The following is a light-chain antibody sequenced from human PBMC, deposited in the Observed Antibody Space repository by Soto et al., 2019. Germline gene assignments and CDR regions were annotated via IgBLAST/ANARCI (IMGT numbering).Light chain of an antibody. J-gene: IGLJ1*01. CDR1: GSDVGGYNY. V-gene: IGLV2-14*01. CDR3: SSYTSSYTYV. CDR2: DVS. Sequence: QSALTQPASVSGSPGQSITISCTGTGSDVGGYNYVSWYQQHPGKAPKVMIYDVSNRPSGVSNRFSGSKSGNTASLTISGLQAEDEADYYCSSYTSSYTYVFGTGTKVTVL.